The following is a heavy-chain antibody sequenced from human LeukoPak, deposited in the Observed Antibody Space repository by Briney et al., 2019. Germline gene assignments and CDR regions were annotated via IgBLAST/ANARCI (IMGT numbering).Heavy chain of an antibody. CDR2: IYYSGST. CDR1: GGSISSYY. Sequence: PSETLSLTCTVSGGSISSYYWSWIRQPPGKGLEWIGYIYYSGSTNYNPSLKSRVTISVDTSKNQFSLKLSSVTAADTAVYYCARVRISSSGYYPFDYWGQGTLVTVSS. J-gene: IGHJ4*02. D-gene: IGHD3-22*01. CDR3: ARVRISSSGYYPFDY. V-gene: IGHV4-59*01.